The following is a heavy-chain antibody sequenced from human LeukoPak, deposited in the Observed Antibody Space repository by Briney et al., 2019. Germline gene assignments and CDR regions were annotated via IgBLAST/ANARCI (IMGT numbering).Heavy chain of an antibody. CDR1: GFTFDDYA. Sequence: PGRSLRLSCAASGFTFDDYAMHWVRQAPGKGLEWVSGISWNSGSIGYADSVKGRFTISRDNAKNSLYLQMNSLRAEDTALYYCAKDIVGDSDLPEAFDIWGQGTMVTVSS. J-gene: IGHJ3*02. CDR3: AKDIVGDSDLPEAFDI. CDR2: ISWNSGSI. V-gene: IGHV3-9*01. D-gene: IGHD2-21*02.